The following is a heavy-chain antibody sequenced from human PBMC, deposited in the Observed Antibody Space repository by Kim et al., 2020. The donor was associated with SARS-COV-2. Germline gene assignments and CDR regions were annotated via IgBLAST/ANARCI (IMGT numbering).Heavy chain of an antibody. D-gene: IGHD3-10*01. Sequence: GGSLRLSCAASGFTFSSYSMNWVRQAPGKGLEWVSSISSSSSYIYYADSVKGRFTISRDNAKNSLYLQMNSLRAEDTAVYYCARDYTIQTLLWFGEPERYYYYGMDVWGQGTTVTVSS. V-gene: IGHV3-21*01. J-gene: IGHJ6*02. CDR3: ARDYTIQTLLWFGEPERYYYYGMDV. CDR2: ISSSSSYI. CDR1: GFTFSSYS.